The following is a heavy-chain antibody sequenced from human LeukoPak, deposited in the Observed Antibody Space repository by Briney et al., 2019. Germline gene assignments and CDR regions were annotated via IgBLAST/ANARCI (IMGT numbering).Heavy chain of an antibody. CDR2: ISSSSTI. Sequence: GGSLRLSCAASGSTFSSYSMNWVRQAPGKGLEWVSYISSSSTIYYADSVKGRFTISRDNAKNSLYLQMNSLRAEDTAVYYCARVGYSGSYFGFGDYWGQGTLVTVSS. CDR3: ARVGYSGSYFGFGDY. D-gene: IGHD1-26*01. J-gene: IGHJ4*02. V-gene: IGHV3-48*01. CDR1: GSTFSSYS.